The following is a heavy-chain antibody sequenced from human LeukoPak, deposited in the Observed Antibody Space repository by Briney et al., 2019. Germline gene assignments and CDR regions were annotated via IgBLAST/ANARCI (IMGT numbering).Heavy chain of an antibody. V-gene: IGHV4-59*01. D-gene: IGHD6-13*01. CDR3: ARGMYSSSWFFDY. J-gene: IGHJ4*02. Sequence: SETLSLTCTVSGGSISSYYWSWIRQPPGKGLEWLGYIYYSGSTNYNPPLKSRVTISVDTSKNQFSLKMSSETAAETAVYCFARGMYSSSWFFDYWGQGTLVTVSS. CDR2: IYYSGST. CDR1: GGSISSYY.